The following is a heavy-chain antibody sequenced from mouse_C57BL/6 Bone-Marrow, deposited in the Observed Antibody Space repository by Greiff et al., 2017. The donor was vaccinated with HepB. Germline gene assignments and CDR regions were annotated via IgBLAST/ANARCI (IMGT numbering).Heavy chain of an antibody. CDR2: ISNLAYSI. Sequence: EVKVVESGGGLVQPGGSLKLSCAASGFTFSDYGMAWVRQAPRKGPEWVAFISNLAYSIYYADTVTGRFTISRENAKNTLYLEMSSLRSEDTAMYYCARQGDSSGYLYYFDYWGQGTTLTVSS. D-gene: IGHD3-2*02. CDR1: GFTFSDYG. V-gene: IGHV5-15*01. CDR3: ARQGDSSGYLYYFDY. J-gene: IGHJ2*01.